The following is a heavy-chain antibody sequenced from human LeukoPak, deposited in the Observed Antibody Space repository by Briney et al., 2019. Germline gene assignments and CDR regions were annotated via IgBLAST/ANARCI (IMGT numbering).Heavy chain of an antibody. V-gene: IGHV3-23*01. Sequence: GGSLRLSCAASGFTVSSNYMSWVRQAPGKGLEWVSAISGSGGSTYYADSVKGRFTISRDNSKNTLYLQMNSLRAEDTAVYYCAKDGGYDFWSGYYMDYWGQGTLVTVSS. J-gene: IGHJ4*02. CDR1: GFTVSSNY. CDR2: ISGSGGST. CDR3: AKDGGYDFWSGYYMDY. D-gene: IGHD3-3*01.